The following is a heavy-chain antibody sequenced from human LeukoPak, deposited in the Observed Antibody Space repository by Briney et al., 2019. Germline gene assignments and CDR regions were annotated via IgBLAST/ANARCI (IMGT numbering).Heavy chain of an antibody. V-gene: IGHV3-33*01. CDR2: TRYDGSNK. J-gene: IGHJ4*02. Sequence: PGRSLRLSFAAFGFTFSSYGMHWVRQAPGKGRGWVAVTRYDGSNKYYVDSVKGRFTISRENSKNTLYLQMNSLRAEDTAVYYCARYHSNTWYGVDYWGQGTLVTVSS. D-gene: IGHD6-13*01. CDR3: ARYHSNTWYGVDY. CDR1: GFTFSSYG.